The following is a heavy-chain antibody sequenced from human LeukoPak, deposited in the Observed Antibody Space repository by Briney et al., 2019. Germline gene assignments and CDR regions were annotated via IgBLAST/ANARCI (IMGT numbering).Heavy chain of an antibody. CDR2: IYPGDSDT. V-gene: IGHV5-51*01. CDR3: ARLGEGYCSSTSCYVAYFDY. J-gene: IGHJ4*02. D-gene: IGHD2-2*01. Sequence: GESLQISCQGSGSSFSSYWVGWVRQLPGKGLEWMGIIYPGDSDTRYSPSFQGQVTISAGKSISTAYLQWSSLKASDTAMYYCARLGEGYCSSTSCYVAYFDYWGQGTLVTVSS. CDR1: GSSFSSYW.